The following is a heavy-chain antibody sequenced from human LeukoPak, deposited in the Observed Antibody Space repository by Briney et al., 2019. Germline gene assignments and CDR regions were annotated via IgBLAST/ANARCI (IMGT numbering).Heavy chain of an antibody. CDR1: GFTFRTYL. V-gene: IGHV3-74*01. J-gene: IGHJ4*02. D-gene: IGHD1-26*01. CDR2: IYSDGSST. Sequence: GGSLRLSCVASGFTFRTYLMHWVRQAPGKGLVWVSRIYSDGSSTTYADSVQGRFTISRDNAKNSLYLQMNSLRAEGTAIYYCARASGAYQIFDCWGQGILVTVSS. CDR3: ARASGAYQIFDC.